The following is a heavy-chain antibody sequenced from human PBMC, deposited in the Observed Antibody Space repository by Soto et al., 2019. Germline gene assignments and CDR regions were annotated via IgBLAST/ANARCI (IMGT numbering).Heavy chain of an antibody. CDR3: ATESGSTYGYFDY. CDR2: ISNSGST. V-gene: IGHV4-30-4*01. J-gene: IGHJ4*02. D-gene: IGHD4-17*01. CDR1: GGSVTSDEDY. Sequence: SETLSLTCTVSGGSVTSDEDYWSWLRQSPGKGLEWIGYISNSGSTGYNPSLKTRLSMSVDRSKNQFTLRLTSVTDADTAVYFCATESGSTYGYFDYWGQGTQVTVSS.